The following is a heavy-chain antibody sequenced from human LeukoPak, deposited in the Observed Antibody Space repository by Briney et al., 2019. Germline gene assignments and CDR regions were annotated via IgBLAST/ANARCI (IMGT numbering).Heavy chain of an antibody. J-gene: IGHJ3*02. CDR3: AREEVRTEGAFEI. CDR2: IYYSGST. V-gene: IGHV4-39*07. CDR1: GGSISSSSYY. D-gene: IGHD1-1*01. Sequence: SETLSLTCTVSGGSISSSSYYWGWIRQPPGKGLEWIGSIYYSGSTYYNPSLKSRVTISVDTSKNQFSLKLSSVTAADTAVYYCAREEVRTEGAFEIWGQGTMVTVSS.